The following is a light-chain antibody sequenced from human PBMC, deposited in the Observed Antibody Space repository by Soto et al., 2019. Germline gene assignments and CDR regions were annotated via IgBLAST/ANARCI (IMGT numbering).Light chain of an antibody. Sequence: EIVMTQSPATLSVSPGERATLSCRASQSVSSNLAWYQQKPGQPPRLLIYAASTRATDVPARFSASGSGTDFTLTISDVQPEDFALYYCHQRQSWPRTFGQGTKVDIK. CDR2: AAS. CDR1: QSVSSN. CDR3: HQRQSWPRT. V-gene: IGKV3-15*01. J-gene: IGKJ1*01.